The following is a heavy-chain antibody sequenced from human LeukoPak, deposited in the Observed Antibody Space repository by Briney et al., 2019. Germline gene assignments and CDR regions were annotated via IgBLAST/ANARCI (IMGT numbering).Heavy chain of an antibody. CDR3: AKEVWSAMYYFDF. CDR2: LSGSGDST. D-gene: IGHD2-2*01. J-gene: IGHJ4*02. CDR1: GFTFRSYD. Sequence: GGSLRLSCAASGFTFRSYDMSWVRQAPGKGLEWVSTLSGSGDSTYYADSVKGRFTISRDNSKNTLFLQMNSMRAEDTAVYYCAKEVWSAMYYFDFWGQRTLVTVSS. V-gene: IGHV3-23*01.